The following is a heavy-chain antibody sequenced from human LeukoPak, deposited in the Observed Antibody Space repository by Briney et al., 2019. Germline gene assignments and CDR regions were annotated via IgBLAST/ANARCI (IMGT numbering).Heavy chain of an antibody. CDR2: MNPNSGNT. CDR1: GYTFTSYD. Sequence: ASVKVSCKASGYTFTSYDINWVRQATGQGLEWMGWMNPNSGNTGYAQKFQGRVTMTRNTSISTAYMELSSLRSEDTAVYYCARGMITFGGVIVNYYYYYMDVWGKGTTVTVXS. CDR3: ARGMITFGGVIVNYYYYYMDV. J-gene: IGHJ6*03. V-gene: IGHV1-8*01. D-gene: IGHD3-16*02.